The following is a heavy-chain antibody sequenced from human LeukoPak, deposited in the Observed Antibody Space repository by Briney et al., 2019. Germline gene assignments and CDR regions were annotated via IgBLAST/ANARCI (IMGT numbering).Heavy chain of an antibody. CDR2: IKQDGSEK. Sequence: GGSLRLSCAASGFIFSDYWMSYLRQAPGKGLEWVANIKQDGSEKYYLDSVKGRFTISRDNAKNSLSLQMNSLRAEDTAVYYCARDGDTSGYSDWGQGTLVTVSS. V-gene: IGHV3-7*01. D-gene: IGHD3-22*01. CDR3: ARDGDTSGYSD. J-gene: IGHJ4*02. CDR1: GFIFSDYW.